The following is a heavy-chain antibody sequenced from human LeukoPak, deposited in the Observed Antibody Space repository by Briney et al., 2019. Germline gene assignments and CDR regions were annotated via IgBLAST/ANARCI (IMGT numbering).Heavy chain of an antibody. J-gene: IGHJ4*02. CDR2: IKQDGSEK. CDR3: ARGLSRGYSGYDPSYYFDY. CDR1: GFTFSSYW. D-gene: IGHD5-12*01. Sequence: GGSLRLSCAASGFTFSSYWMSWVRQAPGKGLEWVANIKQDGSEKYYVDSVKGRFTISRDNAKSSLYLQMNSLRAEDTAVYYCARGLSRGYSGYDPSYYFDYWGQGTLVTVSS. V-gene: IGHV3-7*01.